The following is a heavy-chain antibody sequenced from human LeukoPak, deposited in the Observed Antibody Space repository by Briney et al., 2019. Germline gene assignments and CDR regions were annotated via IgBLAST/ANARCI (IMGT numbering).Heavy chain of an antibody. Sequence: SETLSLTCAVYGGSFSGYYWSWIRQPPGKGLEWIGYIYYSGSTNYNPSLKSRVTISVDTSKNQFSLKLSSVTAADTAVYYCARAIDILTGYWYYFDYWGQGTLVTVSS. CDR2: IYYSGST. D-gene: IGHD3-9*01. CDR3: ARAIDILTGYWYYFDY. J-gene: IGHJ4*02. CDR1: GGSFSGYY. V-gene: IGHV4-59*01.